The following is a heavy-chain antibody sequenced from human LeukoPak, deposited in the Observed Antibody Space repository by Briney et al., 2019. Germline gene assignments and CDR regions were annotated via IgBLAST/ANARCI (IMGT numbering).Heavy chain of an antibody. CDR2: IYYSGST. CDR1: GGSISTYY. D-gene: IGHD1-26*01. J-gene: IGHJ4*02. CDR3: AGGSDGSFSSVDY. Sequence: SETLSLTCTVSGGSISTYYWSWIRQPHGKGLEWIGYIYYSGSTNYNPSLESRVTISVDTSKNQFSLKLSPVTAADTAVYYCAGGSDGSFSSVDYWGQGTLVTVSS. V-gene: IGHV4-59*01.